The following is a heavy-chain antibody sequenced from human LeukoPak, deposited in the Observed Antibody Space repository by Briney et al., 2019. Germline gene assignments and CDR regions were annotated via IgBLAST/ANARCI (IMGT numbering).Heavy chain of an antibody. CDR2: MSANSGNT. V-gene: IGHV1-8*01. CDR3: ARGGPSGSYTRDYYFGIGV. D-gene: IGHD1-26*01. CDR1: GYTFTSYG. Sequence: ASVKVSCKASGYTFTSYGINWVRQATGQGLEWMGWMSANSGNTGYAQKLQGRVTMTRNTSTSTAYMELSSLRSEDTAVYYCARGGPSGSYTRDYYFGIGVWGPGTTVTAAS. J-gene: IGHJ6*02.